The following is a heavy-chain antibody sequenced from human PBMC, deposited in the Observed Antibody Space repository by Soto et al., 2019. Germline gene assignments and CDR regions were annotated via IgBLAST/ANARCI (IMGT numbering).Heavy chain of an antibody. CDR1: GGSISSYY. CDR2: IYYSGST. V-gene: IGHV4-59*01. CDR3: AKDTRVRRPPYDAFDI. D-gene: IGHD1-1*01. Sequence: PSETLSLTCTVSGGSISSYYWSWIRQPPGKGLEWIGYIYYSGSTYYNPSLKSRVTISVDTSKNQFSLKLSSVTAADTAVYYCAKDTRVRRPPYDAFDIWGQGTMVTVSS. J-gene: IGHJ3*02.